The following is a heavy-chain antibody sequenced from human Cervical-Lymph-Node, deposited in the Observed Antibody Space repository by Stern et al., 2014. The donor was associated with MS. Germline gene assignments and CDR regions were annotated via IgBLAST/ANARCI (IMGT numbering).Heavy chain of an antibody. CDR1: GYSFTNSW. Sequence: VQLVQSGAEVKKPGQSLKISCKGSGYSFTNSWIGWVRQMPGKGLELMGIISPVDSETRYSPSFQGQVTISVDKSINTAYGQWTSLEASDTAMYYCARQGCATTSCHTIDSWGQGTLITVSS. D-gene: IGHD2-2*02. V-gene: IGHV5-51*01. CDR2: ISPVDSET. J-gene: IGHJ4*02. CDR3: ARQGCATTSCHTIDS.